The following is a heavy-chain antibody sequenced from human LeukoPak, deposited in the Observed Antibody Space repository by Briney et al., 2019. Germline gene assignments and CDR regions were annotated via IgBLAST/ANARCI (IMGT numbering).Heavy chain of an antibody. CDR3: ATYRQVLLPFES. J-gene: IGHJ4*02. D-gene: IGHD2-8*02. V-gene: IGHV3-23*01. Sequence: GGSLRLSCAASGFTFSTFAMIWVRQPPGKGLEWVSSIFPSGGEIHYADFVRGRFTISRDNSKSTLSLQMNSLRAEDTAIYYCATYRQVLLPFESWGQGTLVTVSS. CDR1: GFTFSTFA. CDR2: IFPSGGEI.